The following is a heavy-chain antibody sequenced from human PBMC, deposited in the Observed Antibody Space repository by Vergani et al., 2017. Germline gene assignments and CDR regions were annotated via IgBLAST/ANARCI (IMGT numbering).Heavy chain of an antibody. D-gene: IGHD6-13*01. V-gene: IGHV1-58*01. CDR2: IVVGSGNT. CDR3: AASLWQLDYYYYYMDV. Sequence: QMQLVQSGPEVKKPGTSVKVSCKASGFTFTSSAVQWVRQARGQRLEWIGWIVVGSGNTNYAQKFQERVTITRDMSTSTAYMELSSLRSEDTAVYYCAASLWQLDYYYYYMDVWGKGTTVTVSS. J-gene: IGHJ6*03. CDR1: GFTFTSSA.